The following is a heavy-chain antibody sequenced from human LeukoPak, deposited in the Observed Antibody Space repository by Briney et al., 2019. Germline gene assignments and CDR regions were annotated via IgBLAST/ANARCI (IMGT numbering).Heavy chain of an antibody. D-gene: IGHD6-13*01. CDR3: ARDIEEGSSSWYKGYYFDY. J-gene: IGHJ4*02. CDR2: ISAYNGNT. CDR1: GYTFTSYG. Sequence: GASVKVSCKASGYTFTSYGISWVRQAPGQGLEWMGWISAYNGNTNYAQKLQGRVTMTTDTSTSTAYMELRSLRSDDTAVYYCARDIEEGSSSWYKGYYFDYWGQGTLVTVSS. V-gene: IGHV1-18*01.